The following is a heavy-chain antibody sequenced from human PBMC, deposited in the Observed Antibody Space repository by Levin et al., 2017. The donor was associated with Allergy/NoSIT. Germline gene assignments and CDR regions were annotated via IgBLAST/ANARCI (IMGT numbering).Heavy chain of an antibody. CDR2: ITSSSSHM. V-gene: IGHV3-21*01. CDR1: GFTFNTYT. CDR3: ARGDDAFDF. Sequence: GGSLRLSCAASGFTFNTYTVNWVRQAPGKGLEWVSSITSSSSHMYFADSVKGRFAISRDNAKNSLFLQMNNLRGEDTAVYYFARGDDAFDFWGQGTMVTVSS. J-gene: IGHJ3*01.